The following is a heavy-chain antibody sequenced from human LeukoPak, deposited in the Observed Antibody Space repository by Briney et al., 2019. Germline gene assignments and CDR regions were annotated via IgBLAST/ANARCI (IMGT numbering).Heavy chain of an antibody. CDR3: AREVEWELGFDY. D-gene: IGHD1-26*01. Sequence: SETLSLTCAVYGGSFSGYYWSWIRQPPGKGLEWIGEINHSGSTNYNPSLKSRVTISVDTSKNQFSLKLSSVTAADTAVYYCAREVEWELGFDYWGQGTLVTVSS. J-gene: IGHJ4*02. CDR1: GGSFSGYY. CDR2: INHSGST. V-gene: IGHV4-34*01.